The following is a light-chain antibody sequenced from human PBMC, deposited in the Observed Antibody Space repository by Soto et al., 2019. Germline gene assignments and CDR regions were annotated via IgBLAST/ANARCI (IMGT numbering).Light chain of an antibody. Sequence: DIQMTQSPSSLSASVGDRVTITCRASQSISSYLSWYQQKPGKAPNLPISGAFTLHNGVPSRFSGSGSGTDFTLTINSLQPEDFATYYCQQSYSTPYTFGQGTKVEIK. V-gene: IGKV1-39*01. CDR2: GAF. CDR3: QQSYSTPYT. J-gene: IGKJ2*01. CDR1: QSISSY.